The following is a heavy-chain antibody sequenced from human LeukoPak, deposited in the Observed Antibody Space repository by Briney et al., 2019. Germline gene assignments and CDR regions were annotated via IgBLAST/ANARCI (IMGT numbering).Heavy chain of an antibody. D-gene: IGHD6-19*01. Sequence: PGGSLRLSCAASRFTFSSYGMHWVRQAPGKGLEWVAFIRYDGSNKYYADSVKGRFTISRDNAKNSLYLQMNSLRAEDTAVYYCARDSVRRYSSGWYQDYYFDYWGQGTLVTVSS. CDR2: IRYDGSNK. CDR3: ARDSVRRYSSGWYQDYYFDY. CDR1: RFTFSSYG. V-gene: IGHV3-30*02. J-gene: IGHJ4*02.